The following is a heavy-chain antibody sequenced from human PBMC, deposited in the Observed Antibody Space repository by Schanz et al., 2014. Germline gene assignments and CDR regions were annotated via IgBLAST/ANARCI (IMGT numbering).Heavy chain of an antibody. Sequence: QVQLQQWGAGLLKASETLSLTCAVYGGSSSDCYWSWIRQPPGKGLEWIGEINHSGGTNYNPFLKSRVTMSVDPSKNQFSLILTSVTAADTAVYYCELITLDRGVRNDYWGQGTLVSVSS. J-gene: IGHJ4*02. CDR2: INHSGGT. D-gene: IGHD3-10*01. CDR1: GGSSSDCY. V-gene: IGHV4-34*01. CDR3: ELITLDRGVRNDY.